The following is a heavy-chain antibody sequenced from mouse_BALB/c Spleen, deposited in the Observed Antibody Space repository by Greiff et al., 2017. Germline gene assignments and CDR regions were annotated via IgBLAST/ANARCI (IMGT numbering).Heavy chain of an antibody. Sequence: EVQRVESGGGLVKPGGSLKLSCAASGFTFTSYGMSWVRQTPGKRLEWVASISSGGSTYYPESVKGRMTISRDKARNILYLQMSSLRSEDTAMYYCARGGGYYEMDYWGQGTTVTVSS. J-gene: IGHJ4*01. D-gene: IGHD1-1*02. CDR2: ISSGGST. V-gene: IGHV5-6-5*01. CDR1: GFTFTSYG. CDR3: ARGGGYYEMDY.